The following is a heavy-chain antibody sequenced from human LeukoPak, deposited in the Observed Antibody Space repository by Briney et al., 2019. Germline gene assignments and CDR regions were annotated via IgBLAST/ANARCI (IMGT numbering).Heavy chain of an antibody. CDR3: ATESYRGTWYGVEN. CDR1: GFTFSSYW. V-gene: IGHV3-74*01. CDR2: IKSDGSGT. D-gene: IGHD6-13*01. J-gene: IGHJ4*02. Sequence: GGSLRLSCAASGFTFSSYWMHWVRQAPGKGLLWVSRIKSDGSGTAYADSVKGRSTISRDNAKNTLYLQMNSLRAEDTAVYYCATESYRGTWYGVENWGQGVLVTVSS.